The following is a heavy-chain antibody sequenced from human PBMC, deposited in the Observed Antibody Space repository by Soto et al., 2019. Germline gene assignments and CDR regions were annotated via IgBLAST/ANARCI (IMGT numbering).Heavy chain of an antibody. V-gene: IGHV3-21*06. CDR2: VSGSSSYI. Sequence: PGGSQRLSCEGSGFNFRNFNMIWVRQAPGKGLEWVSSVSGSSSYIYYADSVKGRFTVSRDNANNLVFLQMNGLRPEDTAMYYCARDLRGHYGPWGQGTMVTV. CDR1: GFNFRNFN. J-gene: IGHJ3*01. CDR3: ARDLRGHYGP. D-gene: IGHD4-17*01.